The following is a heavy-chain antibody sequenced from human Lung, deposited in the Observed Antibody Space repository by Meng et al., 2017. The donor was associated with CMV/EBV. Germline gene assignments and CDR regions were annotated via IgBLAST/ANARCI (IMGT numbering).Heavy chain of an antibody. CDR1: GYTFTGYN. CDR2: INPHRGDT. J-gene: IGHJ6*01. D-gene: IGHD3-10*01. CDR3: ARLFHTSLGTNYYYGMDV. Sequence: ASXXVSXQASGYTFTGYNIHWVRQAPGQGLEWMGWINPHRGDTKYAQKFQGTVTLTTDTSNNTAYMEVSRLKSDDTAVFFCARLFHTSLGTNYYYGMDVWXLGNXVNGAS. V-gene: IGHV1-2*02.